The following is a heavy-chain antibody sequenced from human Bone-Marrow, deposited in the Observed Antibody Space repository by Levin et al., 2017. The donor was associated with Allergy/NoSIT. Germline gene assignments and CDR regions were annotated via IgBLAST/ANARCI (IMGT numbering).Heavy chain of an antibody. J-gene: IGHJ5*02. CDR2: IYPGNSAT. D-gene: IGHD6-19*01. CDR3: ARPAVAGTAVWFDP. CDR1: GYSFTNYW. V-gene: IGHV5-51*01. Sequence: EASVKVSCKTSGYSFTNYWIGWVRQMPGKGLEWMGIIYPGNSATRYSPSLQGQVIISADKSISTAYLQWSSLKASDTAMYYCARPAVAGTAVWFDPWGQGTLVTVSS.